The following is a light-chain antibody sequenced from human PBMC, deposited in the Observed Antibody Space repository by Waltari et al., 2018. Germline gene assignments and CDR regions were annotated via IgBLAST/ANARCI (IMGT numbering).Light chain of an antibody. CDR3: SSYTTSSTPGV. V-gene: IGLV2-14*01. CDR1: SSDVGGYNY. Sequence: QSALTQPASVSGSPGQSITISCTGTSSDVGGYNYVSWYQQHPGKAPKLMIYEVSKLPSGVSSRFSGPKSGTTASLTISGLQADDEADYYCSSYTTSSTPGVFGGGTKLTVL. J-gene: IGLJ2*01. CDR2: EVS.